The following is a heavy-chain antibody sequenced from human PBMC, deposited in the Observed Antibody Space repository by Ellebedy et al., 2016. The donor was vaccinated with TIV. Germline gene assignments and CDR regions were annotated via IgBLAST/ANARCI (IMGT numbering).Heavy chain of an antibody. V-gene: IGHV3-30*18. CDR1: GFTFSNYG. CDR3: AKEQSSSWYSFYFDY. J-gene: IGHJ4*02. CDR2: ISYDGSNK. D-gene: IGHD6-13*01. Sequence: PGGSLRLSCVASGFTFSNYGMHWVRQAPGKGLEWVAVISYDGSNKYYADSVKGRFTISRDNSKNTLYLQMNGLRAEDTAVYYCAKEQSSSWYSFYFDYWGQGTLVTVSS.